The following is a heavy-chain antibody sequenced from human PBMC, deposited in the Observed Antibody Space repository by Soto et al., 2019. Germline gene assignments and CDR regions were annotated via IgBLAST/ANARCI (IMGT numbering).Heavy chain of an antibody. J-gene: IGHJ4*02. D-gene: IGHD1-26*01. CDR1: GFTFSNYG. V-gene: IGHV3-30*18. CDR3: AKDGADTGTYNFDY. Sequence: QVQLVESGGGVVQPGMSLSLSCAASGFTFSNYGMHWVRQAPGKGLEWVTLISNDGSNKICADSVKGRFTISRDNSKNTLYLQMTSLKTEDTAVYYCAKDGADTGTYNFDYWGQGTLVTVSS. CDR2: ISNDGSNK.